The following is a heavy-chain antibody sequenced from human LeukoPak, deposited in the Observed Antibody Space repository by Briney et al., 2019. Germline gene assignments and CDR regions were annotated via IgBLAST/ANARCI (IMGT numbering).Heavy chain of an antibody. Sequence: ASVKVSCKASGYTFTNYGISWVRQAPGQGLEWMGWISAYNGNTNYAQKLQGRVTMTTDTSTSTVYMELRSLRSDDTAVYYCARDSIEWFGELAFDIWGQGTMVTVSS. D-gene: IGHD3-10*01. CDR1: GYTFTNYG. V-gene: IGHV1-18*01. CDR2: ISAYNGNT. CDR3: ARDSIEWFGELAFDI. J-gene: IGHJ3*02.